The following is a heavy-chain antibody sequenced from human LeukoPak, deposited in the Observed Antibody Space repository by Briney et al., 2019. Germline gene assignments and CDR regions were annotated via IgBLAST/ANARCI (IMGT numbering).Heavy chain of an antibody. V-gene: IGHV1-2*02. D-gene: IGHD6-13*01. CDR3: ARARWAAAGTRGFDP. CDR2: INPNSGGT. J-gene: IGHJ5*02. Sequence: ASVKVSCKASGYTFTGYYMHWVRQAPGQGLEWMGWINPNSGGTNYAQKFQGRVTMTRDTSISTAYMELSRLRSDDTAVYYCARARWAAAGTRGFDPWGQGTLVTVSS. CDR1: GYTFTGYY.